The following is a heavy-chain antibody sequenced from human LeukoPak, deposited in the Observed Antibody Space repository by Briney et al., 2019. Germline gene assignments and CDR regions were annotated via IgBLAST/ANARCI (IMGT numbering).Heavy chain of an antibody. J-gene: IGHJ4*02. D-gene: IGHD1-1*01. CDR1: GFTFSYSA. Sequence: GRSLRLSCAASGFTFSYSAMTWVRQAPGKGLEWVSAITGSGSNTYYADSVKGRFTISRDNSENMVYLQMNSLRAEDTAVYYCAKDRALWSFDYWGQGTLVTVSS. CDR2: ITGSGSNT. CDR3: AKDRALWSFDY. V-gene: IGHV3-23*01.